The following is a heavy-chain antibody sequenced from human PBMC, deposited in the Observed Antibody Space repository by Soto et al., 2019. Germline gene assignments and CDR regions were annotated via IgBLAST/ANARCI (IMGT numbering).Heavy chain of an antibody. V-gene: IGHV4-4*07. D-gene: IGHD2-21*01. CDR2: IYTSGTT. Sequence: SETRSLRCSVSGGSISGYCWSWIRQPAGKGLEWIGRIYTSGTTNYNPSLKSRVTMSIETSKNQFSLKLNSVTAADTAVYYCARGGCSGGNCYTRFDPWGQGTLVTVS. J-gene: IGHJ5*02. CDR1: GGSISGYC. CDR3: ARGGCSGGNCYTRFDP.